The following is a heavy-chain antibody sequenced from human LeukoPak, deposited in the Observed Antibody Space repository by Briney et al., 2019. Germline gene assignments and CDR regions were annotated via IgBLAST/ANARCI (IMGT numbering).Heavy chain of an antibody. CDR3: ARRYCSSTSCLLDY. D-gene: IGHD2-2*01. V-gene: IGHV3-48*03. J-gene: IGHJ4*02. Sequence: GGSLRLSCAASGFTFTTYEMNWVRQAPGKGLEWVSHISSSGSTIYYADSVKGRFTISRDNVKNSLYLQMNSLRAEDTAVYYCARRYCSSTSCLLDYWGQGTLVTVSS. CDR2: ISSSGSTI. CDR1: GFTFTTYE.